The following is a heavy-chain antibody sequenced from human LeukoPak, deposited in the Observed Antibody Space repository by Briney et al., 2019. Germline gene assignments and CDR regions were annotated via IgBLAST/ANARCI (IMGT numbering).Heavy chain of an antibody. Sequence: PGGSLRLSCAASGFTFSSYSMNWVRQAPGKGLEWVSSISSSSSYIYYADSVKGRFTISRDNAKNSLYLQMNSLRAEDTAVYYCARAVRPGDYYYYGVDVWGQGTTVTVSS. J-gene: IGHJ6*02. V-gene: IGHV3-21*01. D-gene: IGHD6-6*01. CDR3: ARAVRPGDYYYYGVDV. CDR2: ISSSSSYI. CDR1: GFTFSSYS.